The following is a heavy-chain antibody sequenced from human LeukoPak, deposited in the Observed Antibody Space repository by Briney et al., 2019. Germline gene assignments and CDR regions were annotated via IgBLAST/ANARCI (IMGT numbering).Heavy chain of an antibody. CDR3: ARGLLRFLEWSFDY. V-gene: IGHV3-11*01. D-gene: IGHD3-3*01. CDR1: GFTFSDYY. J-gene: IGHJ4*02. CDR2: ISSSGSTI. Sequence: PGGSLRPSCAASGFTFSDYYMSWIRQAPGKGLEWVSYISSSGSTIYYVDSVKGRFTISRDNAKNSLYLQMNSLRAEDTAVYYCARGLLRFLEWSFDYWGQGTLVTVSS.